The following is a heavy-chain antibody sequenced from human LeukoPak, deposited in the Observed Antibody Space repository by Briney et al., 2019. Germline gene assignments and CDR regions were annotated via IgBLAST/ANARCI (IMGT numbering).Heavy chain of an antibody. J-gene: IGHJ3*02. Sequence: SETLSLTCTVSGGSISSSSYYWGWIRQPPGKGLEWIGSIYYSGSTYYNPSLKSRVTISVDTSKYQFSLKLSSVTAADTAVYYCARAVAAAATYAFDIWGQGTMVTVSS. D-gene: IGHD6-13*01. CDR2: IYYSGST. CDR1: GGSISSSSYY. V-gene: IGHV4-39*07. CDR3: ARAVAAAATYAFDI.